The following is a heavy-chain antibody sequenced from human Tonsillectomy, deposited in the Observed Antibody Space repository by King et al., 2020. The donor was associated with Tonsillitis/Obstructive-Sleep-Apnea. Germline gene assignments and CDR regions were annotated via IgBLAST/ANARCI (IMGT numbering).Heavy chain of an antibody. D-gene: IGHD2-2*01. CDR1: GFPFDDYA. CDR3: TKVERQYCSTSSCQFDY. CDR2: ISWNSGII. Sequence: VQLVESGGGLVPPGRSLRLSCAASGFPFDDYAMHWVRQAPGKGLEWVSGISWNSGIILYADSVKGRFTISRDNAKNFLYLQMNSLGAEDTAFYYCTKVERQYCSTSSCQFDYWGQGTLVAVSS. J-gene: IGHJ4*02. V-gene: IGHV3-9*01.